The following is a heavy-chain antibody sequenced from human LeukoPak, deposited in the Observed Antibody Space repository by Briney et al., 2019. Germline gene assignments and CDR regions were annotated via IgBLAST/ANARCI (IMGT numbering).Heavy chain of an antibody. CDR3: ARHVRFEGVDY. D-gene: IGHD3-3*01. CDR2: IKQDGSEE. CDR1: RFIFSSYW. Sequence: GGSLRLSCAASRFIFSSYWMSWVRQAPGKGLEWVANIKQDGSEEYYVDSVKGRFTISRDNAKNSLFLQMNSLRAEDTAVYYCARHVRFEGVDYWGQGTLVTVSS. J-gene: IGHJ4*02. V-gene: IGHV3-7*01.